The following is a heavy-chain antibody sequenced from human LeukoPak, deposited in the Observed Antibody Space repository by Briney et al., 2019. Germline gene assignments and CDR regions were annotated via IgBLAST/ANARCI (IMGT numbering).Heavy chain of an antibody. CDR3: ARGGTYSV. V-gene: IGHV3-7*01. CDR2: IKEDGSEK. J-gene: IGHJ4*02. Sequence: GGSLRLSCAASGFNLSSYWMSWVRQAPGKGLEWVANIKEDGSEKYYVDSVKGRFTISRDNAKNSVYLQMNSLRAEDTAVYSCARGGTYSVWGQGTLVTVSS. D-gene: IGHD4-11*01. CDR1: GFNLSSYW.